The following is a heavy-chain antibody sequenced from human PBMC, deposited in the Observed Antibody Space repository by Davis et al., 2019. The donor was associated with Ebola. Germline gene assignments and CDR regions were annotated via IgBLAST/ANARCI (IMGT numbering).Heavy chain of an antibody. D-gene: IGHD3-22*01. CDR2: INPSGGST. J-gene: IGHJ6*01. CDR3: ARDKKRADSSGYLLYYYYYGMDV. V-gene: IGHV1-46*01. CDR1: GYTFTSYY. Sequence: ASVKVSCKASGYTFTSYYMDWVRQAPGQGLEWMGIINPSGGSTSYAQKFQGRVTMTRDTSTSTVYMELSSLRSEDTAVYYCARDKKRADSSGYLLYYYYYGMDVWGQGTTVTVSS.